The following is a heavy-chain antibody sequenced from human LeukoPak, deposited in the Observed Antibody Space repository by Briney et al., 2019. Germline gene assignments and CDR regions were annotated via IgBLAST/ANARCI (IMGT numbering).Heavy chain of an antibody. CDR1: GFTFGDYA. J-gene: IGHJ4*02. CDR2: IRSKAYGGTT. CDR3: TRDFYCTNGVCYTTEWDY. Sequence: GRSLRLSCTASGFTFGDYAMSWVRQAPGKGLEWVGFIRSKAYGGTTEYAASVKGRFTISRDDSKSIAYLQMNSLKTEGTAVYYCTRDFYCTNGVCYTTEWDYWGQGTLVTVSS. D-gene: IGHD2-8*01. V-gene: IGHV3-49*04.